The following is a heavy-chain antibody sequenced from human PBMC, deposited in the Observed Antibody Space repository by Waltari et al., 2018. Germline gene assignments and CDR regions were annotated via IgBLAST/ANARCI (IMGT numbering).Heavy chain of an antibody. Sequence: EVQLVESGGGLVQHGGSLRLSCAASGFTFSSYSMNWVRQAQGKGLEWVSNICSCSSSIYYADSVNGRFTISRDNAKNSLYLQMNSLRAEDTAVYYCARDQGDYSNSWSYGMDVWGQGTTVTVSS. J-gene: IGHJ6*02. CDR1: GFTFSSYS. CDR2: ICSCSSSI. CDR3: ARDQGDYSNSWSYGMDV. D-gene: IGHD4-4*01. V-gene: IGHV3-48*01.